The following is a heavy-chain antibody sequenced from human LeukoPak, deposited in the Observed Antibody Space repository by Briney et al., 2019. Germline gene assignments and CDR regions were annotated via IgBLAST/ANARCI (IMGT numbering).Heavy chain of an antibody. Sequence: PGGSLRLSCAASGFTFSSYGMHWVRQAPGKGLEWVAFIRYDGSNEFYVDSVKGRFTISRDNSMNTLNLQMSSLRPEDTAVYYCAIESSGWLIDYWGQGTLVTVSS. CDR2: IRYDGSNE. D-gene: IGHD6-19*01. V-gene: IGHV3-30*02. CDR1: GFTFSSYG. CDR3: AIESSGWLIDY. J-gene: IGHJ4*02.